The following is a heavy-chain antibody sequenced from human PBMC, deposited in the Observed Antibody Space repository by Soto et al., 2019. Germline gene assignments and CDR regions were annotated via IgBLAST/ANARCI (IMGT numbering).Heavy chain of an antibody. V-gene: IGHV1-2*04. CDR3: ARGTPITYWYFDL. J-gene: IGHJ2*01. CDR1: GYTFTGYY. CDR2: INPNSGGT. Sequence: QEQLVQSGAEVKKPGASVKVSCKASGYTFTGYYMHWVRQAPGQGLEWMGWINPNSGGTNYAQKFQGWVTMIRDTSISTAYMELSRLRSDDTAVYYCARGTPITYWYFDLWGRGTLVTVSS. D-gene: IGHD5-12*01.